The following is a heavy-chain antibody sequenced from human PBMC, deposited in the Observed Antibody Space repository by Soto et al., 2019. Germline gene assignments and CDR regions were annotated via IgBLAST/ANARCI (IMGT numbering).Heavy chain of an antibody. J-gene: IGHJ6*02. V-gene: IGHV4-59*01. D-gene: IGHD6-13*01. CDR3: ARDGSSWYEDYYYAMDV. CDR2: IYYSGST. Sequence: SETLSLTCTVSGGSISSYYWSWIRQPPGKGLEWIGYIYYSGSTNYNPSLKSRVTISVDTSKNQFSLKLSSVTAADTAVYYCARDGSSWYEDYYYAMDVWGQGTTVTVSS. CDR1: GGSISSYY.